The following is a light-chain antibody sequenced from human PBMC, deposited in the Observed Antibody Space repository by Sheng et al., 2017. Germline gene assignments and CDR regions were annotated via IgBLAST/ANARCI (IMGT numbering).Light chain of an antibody. Sequence: EIVLTQSPGTLSSSPGERATLSCKASQGVNSNSLAWYQQTPGQAPRLLIYRAVHRAAGIPDRFSGSGSGTDFTLTISRLEPEDFAVYYCQQYRYSPFTFGPGTTVDIK. CDR2: RAV. CDR3: QQYRYSPFT. CDR1: QGVNSNS. J-gene: IGKJ3*01. V-gene: IGKV3-20*01.